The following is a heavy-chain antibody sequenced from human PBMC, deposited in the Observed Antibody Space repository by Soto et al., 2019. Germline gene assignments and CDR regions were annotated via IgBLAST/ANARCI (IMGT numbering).Heavy chain of an antibody. CDR2: INPNSGGT. D-gene: IGHD3-10*01. Sequence: ASVKVSCKASGYTFTGYYLHWVRQAPGQGLEWMGWINPNSGGTTYAQNFQAWVTMTRDTSISTAYMELSRLRSDDTAVYYCAREIPSSDSAQGYMDVWGKGTTVTVSS. V-gene: IGHV1-2*04. CDR1: GYTFTGYY. J-gene: IGHJ6*03. CDR3: AREIPSSDSAQGYMDV.